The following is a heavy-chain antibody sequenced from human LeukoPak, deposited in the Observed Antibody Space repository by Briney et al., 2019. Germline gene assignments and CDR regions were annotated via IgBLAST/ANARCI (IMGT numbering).Heavy chain of an antibody. Sequence: PSETLSLTCAVSGGSISSSNWWSWVRQPPGKGLEWIGEIYHSGSTNYNPSLKSRVTISVDTSKNQFSLKLSSVTAADTAVYYCASRLYYDFWSGYSTSNPHFDYWGQGTLVTVSS. CDR3: ASRLYYDFWSGYSTSNPHFDY. V-gene: IGHV4-4*02. J-gene: IGHJ4*02. CDR2: IYHSGST. D-gene: IGHD3-3*01. CDR1: GGSISSSNW.